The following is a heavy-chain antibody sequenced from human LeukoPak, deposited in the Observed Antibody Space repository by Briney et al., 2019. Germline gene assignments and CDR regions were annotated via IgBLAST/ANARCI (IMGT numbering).Heavy chain of an antibody. Sequence: GGSLRLSCAASGFTVSSNYMSWVRQAPGKGLEWVSVIYSGGSTYYADSVKGRFTISRNNSKNTLYLQMNSLGAEDTAVYYCAKAAGTPAGYWGQGTLVTVSS. CDR1: GFTVSSNY. D-gene: IGHD6-19*01. CDR2: IYSGGST. CDR3: AKAAGTPAGY. V-gene: IGHV3-66*01. J-gene: IGHJ4*02.